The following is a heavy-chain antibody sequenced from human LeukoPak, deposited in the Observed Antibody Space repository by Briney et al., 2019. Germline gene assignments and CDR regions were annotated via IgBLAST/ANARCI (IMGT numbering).Heavy chain of an antibody. CDR3: ATIRGGSGWYCDN. D-gene: IGHD6-19*01. V-gene: IGHV4-39*07. Sequence: PSETLSLTCTVSGGSISTSNYYWGWIRQPPGKGLEWIGNIFYSGSTYYSPSLRSRVTISLDTSRNQFSLKLNSVTAADTAFYYCATIRGGSGWYCDNWGQGTLVTVSS. J-gene: IGHJ4*02. CDR1: GGSISTSNYY. CDR2: IFYSGST.